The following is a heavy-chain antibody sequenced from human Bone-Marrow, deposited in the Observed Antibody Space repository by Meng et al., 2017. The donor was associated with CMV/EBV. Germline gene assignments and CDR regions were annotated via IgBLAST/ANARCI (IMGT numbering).Heavy chain of an antibody. J-gene: IGHJ4*02. D-gene: IGHD3-22*01. V-gene: IGHV4-34*01. CDR1: GGSFSGYY. CDR3: ARQIGYGSGYYYFDY. CDR2: INHSGST. Sequence: SETLSLTCAVYGGSFSGYYWSWIRQPPGKGLEWIGEINHSGSTNYNPSLKSRVTISVDTSKNQFSLKLSSVTAADTAVYYCARQIGYGSGYYYFDYWGQGTRVTVSS.